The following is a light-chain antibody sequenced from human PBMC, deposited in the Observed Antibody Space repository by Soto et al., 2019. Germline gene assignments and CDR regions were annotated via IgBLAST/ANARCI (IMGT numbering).Light chain of an antibody. V-gene: IGLV2-8*01. Sequence: QSALTQPPSASGSPGQSVTISCSGTSSDIGAYKYVSWYQHHSGKVPRLIIYEVNKRPSGVPDRFSGSKSGNTASLIVSGLQAEDEADYYCSSYGGSNNFVVFGGGTEVPVL. CDR2: EVN. CDR1: SSDIGAYKY. CDR3: SSYGGSNNFVV. J-gene: IGLJ2*01.